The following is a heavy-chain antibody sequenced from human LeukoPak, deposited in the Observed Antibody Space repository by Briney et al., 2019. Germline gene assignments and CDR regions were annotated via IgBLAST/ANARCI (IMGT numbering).Heavy chain of an antibody. V-gene: IGHV3-30-3*01. J-gene: IGHJ6*02. D-gene: IGHD6-19*01. Sequence: GGSLRLSCAASGFTFSSYAMHWVRQAPGKGLEWVAVISYDGSNKYYADSVKGRFTISRDNSKNTLYLQMNSLRAEDTALYYCAKDSPEDDTEPGWFAVYHYYYGMDVWGQGTTVTVSS. CDR1: GFTFSSYA. CDR3: AKDSPEDDTEPGWFAVYHYYYGMDV. CDR2: ISYDGSNK.